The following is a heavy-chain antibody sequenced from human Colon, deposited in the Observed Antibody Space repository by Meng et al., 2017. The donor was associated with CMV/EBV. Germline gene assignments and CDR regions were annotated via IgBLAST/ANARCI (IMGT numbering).Heavy chain of an antibody. J-gene: IGHJ4*02. CDR1: GFTFRSKW. Sequence: EGQLVESGGCIVQHGGSLRSYCEASGFTFRSKWMHWVRQGPGKGLVWVSRINTDGSTTYYADSVKGRFTISRDNAKNTLYLQMNSLRAEDTAVYYCASRDYWGQGTLVTVSS. CDR3: ASRDY. CDR2: INTDGSTT. V-gene: IGHV3-74*01.